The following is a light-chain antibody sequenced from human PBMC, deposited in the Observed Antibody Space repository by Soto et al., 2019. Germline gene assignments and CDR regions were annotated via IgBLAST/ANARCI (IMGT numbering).Light chain of an antibody. CDR3: SSSTSTNTYV. J-gene: IGLJ1*01. CDR1: SSDVGGYNY. V-gene: IGLV2-14*01. CDR2: EVS. Sequence: QSALTQPASVSGSPGQSITISCTGTSSDVGGYNYVSWYQQHPGKAPKLMIYEVSNRPSGVSNRFSGSKSGNTASLTISGLQAEDEADYSCSSSTSTNTYVFGTGTKVTVL.